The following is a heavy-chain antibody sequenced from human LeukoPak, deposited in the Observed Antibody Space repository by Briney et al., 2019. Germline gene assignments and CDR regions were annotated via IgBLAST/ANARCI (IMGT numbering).Heavy chain of an antibody. CDR2: IYHSGST. CDR1: GGSISSSNW. J-gene: IGHJ4*02. V-gene: IGHV4-4*02. Sequence: SGTLSLTCAVSGGSISSSNWWSWVRQPPGKGLEWIGEIYHSGSTNYNPSLKSRVTISVDKSKNRFSLKLSSVTAADTAVYYCARARGLVGATTGFDYWGQGTLVTVSS. CDR3: ARARGLVGATTGFDY. D-gene: IGHD1-26*01.